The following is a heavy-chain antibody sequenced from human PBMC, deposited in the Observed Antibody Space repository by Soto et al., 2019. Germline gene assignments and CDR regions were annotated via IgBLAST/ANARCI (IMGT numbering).Heavy chain of an antibody. CDR3: AKGQQLVSEYFDY. J-gene: IGHJ4*02. D-gene: IGHD6-6*01. CDR2: ISGSGGST. V-gene: IGHV3-23*01. CDR1: GFTFSSYA. Sequence: EVQLLESGGGLVQPGGSLRLSCAASGFTFSSYAMSWVRQAPGKGLEWVSAISGSGGSTYYADSVKGRFTISRDNSKNTLYLQMNSLRAEDTAVYYWAKGQQLVSEYFDYWGQGTLVTVSS.